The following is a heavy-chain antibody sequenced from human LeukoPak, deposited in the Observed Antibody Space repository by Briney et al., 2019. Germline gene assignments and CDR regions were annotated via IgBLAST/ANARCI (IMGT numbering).Heavy chain of an antibody. CDR3: ARVGVVTAAIPDGFDI. Sequence: GGSLRLSCAASGFTVSSNYMSWVRPAPGKGLEWVSVTYSGVSTYYADSVKGRFTISRDNSKNTLYLQMNSLTAEDTAVYYCARVGVVTAAIPDGFDIWGQGTMVTVSS. CDR2: TYSGVST. CDR1: GFTVSSNY. V-gene: IGHV3-53*01. D-gene: IGHD2-2*01. J-gene: IGHJ3*02.